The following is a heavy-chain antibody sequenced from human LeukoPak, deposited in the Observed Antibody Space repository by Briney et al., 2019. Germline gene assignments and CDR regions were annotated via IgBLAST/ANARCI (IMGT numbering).Heavy chain of an antibody. CDR2: VYYNGIT. D-gene: IGHD1-7*01. CDR1: GGSISDSSYF. Sequence: PSETLSLTCTVSGGSISDSSYFWGWIRQPPGKGLEWIGSVYYNGITYHSPSLKSRVTVSVDTSKNQFSLRLSSVTAADTAVYYCARHPVGWNYGLLYWGQGTPVTVSS. V-gene: IGHV4-39*01. CDR3: ARHPVGWNYGLLY. J-gene: IGHJ4*02.